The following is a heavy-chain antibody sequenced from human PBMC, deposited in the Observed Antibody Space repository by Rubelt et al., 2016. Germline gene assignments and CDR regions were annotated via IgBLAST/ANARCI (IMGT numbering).Heavy chain of an antibody. D-gene: IGHD3-22*01. J-gene: IGHJ6*03. CDR2: IYYSGST. CDR3: ARAVSYYDSSGYGHYYYMDV. Sequence: QLQLQESGPGLVKPSETLSLTCTVSGGSISSSSYYWGWIRQPPGKGLEWIGSIYYSGSTYYNPSLKSRVTISVATSKNQFSRKLSSVTAADTAVYYCARAVSYYDSSGYGHYYYMDVWGKGTTVTVSS. V-gene: IGHV4-39*07. CDR1: GGSISSSSYY.